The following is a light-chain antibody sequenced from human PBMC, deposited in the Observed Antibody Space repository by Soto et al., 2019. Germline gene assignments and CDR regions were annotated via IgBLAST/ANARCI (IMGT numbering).Light chain of an antibody. J-gene: IGKJ1*01. CDR1: QGVSSTY. Sequence: EIVLTQSPDTLSLSPGERATLSCRASQGVSSTYLAWYQQKPGQAPRLLIYATSNRDTDIPDRFSASGSGTDFTLTISRLEPEDVAVYYCQQYLRSPWTFGQGTKVEIK. CDR2: ATS. CDR3: QQYLRSPWT. V-gene: IGKV3-20*01.